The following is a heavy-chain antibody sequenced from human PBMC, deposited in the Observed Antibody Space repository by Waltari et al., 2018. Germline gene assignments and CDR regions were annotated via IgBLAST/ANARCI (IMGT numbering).Heavy chain of an antibody. CDR3: ARQPLITLAGTSGFDY. CDR1: GGSIHSRSYY. CDR2: IYYNETT. V-gene: IGHV4-39*01. D-gene: IGHD6-19*01. Sequence: QLQLQQSGPGLVKPSETLSLTCTVSGGSIHSRSYYWAWIRQPPGKGLEWIGNIYYNETTYYNPSLMRRVTISVDTSKSHFSLRLSSVTAADTAVYYCARQPLITLAGTSGFDYWGQGTLVTVSS. J-gene: IGHJ4*02.